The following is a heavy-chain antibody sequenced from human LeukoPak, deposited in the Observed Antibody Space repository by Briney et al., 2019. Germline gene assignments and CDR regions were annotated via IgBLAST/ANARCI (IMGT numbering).Heavy chain of an antibody. J-gene: IGHJ3*02. CDR3: AKEKTVYGDPRRGDAFDI. D-gene: IGHD4-17*01. V-gene: IGHV3-30*18. CDR1: GFTFSSYG. CDR2: ISYDGSNK. Sequence: GGSLRLSCAASGFTFSSYGMHWVRQAPGKGLEWVAVISYDGSNKYYADSVKGRFTISRDNSKNTLYLQMNSLRAEDTAVYYCAKEKTVYGDPRRGDAFDIWGQGTMVTVSS.